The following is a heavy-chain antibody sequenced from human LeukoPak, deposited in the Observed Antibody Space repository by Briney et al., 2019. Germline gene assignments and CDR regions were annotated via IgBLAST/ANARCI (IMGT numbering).Heavy chain of an antibody. Sequence: PGGPLRLSCAASGFNFSSYAMSWVRQAPGKGLEWVSAISGSGGSTYYADSVKGRFTISRDNSKNTLYLQMNSLRAEDTAVYYCAKGRECSSTSCYTAIDYWGQGTLVTVSS. V-gene: IGHV3-23*01. CDR3: AKGRECSSTSCYTAIDY. D-gene: IGHD2-2*02. J-gene: IGHJ4*02. CDR1: GFNFSSYA. CDR2: ISGSGGST.